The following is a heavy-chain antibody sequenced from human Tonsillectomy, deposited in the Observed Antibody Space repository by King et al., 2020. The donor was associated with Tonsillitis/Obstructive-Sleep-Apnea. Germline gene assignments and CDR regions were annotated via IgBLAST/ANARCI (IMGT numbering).Heavy chain of an antibody. V-gene: IGHV3-15*01. Sequence: VQLVESGGGLVKPGGSLRLSCAASGFTFSKAWMTWVLQAPGKGLGWGGLIKSKTNGGTVDLAEPAKGRLTISREDSKKTLYLQMNSLKIEDTAVYYCTIERSNWNDVRYWGQGTLVTVSS. D-gene: IGHD1-1*01. CDR3: TIERSNWNDVRY. CDR1: GFTFSKAW. J-gene: IGHJ4*02. CDR2: IKSKTNGGTV.